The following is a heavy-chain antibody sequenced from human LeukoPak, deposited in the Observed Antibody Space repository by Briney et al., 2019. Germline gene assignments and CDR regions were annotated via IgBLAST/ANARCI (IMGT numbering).Heavy chain of an antibody. CDR3: ASKKGSRPKIYYYYMDV. Sequence: GGSLRLSCAASGFTFSSYSMNWVRQAPGKGLEWVSYISSSSSTIYYADSVKGRFTISRDNAKNSLYLQMNSLRAEDTAVYYCASKKGSRPKIYYYYMDVWGKGTTVTVSS. J-gene: IGHJ6*03. CDR2: ISSSSSTI. CDR1: GFTFSSYS. V-gene: IGHV3-48*01. D-gene: IGHD2-2*01.